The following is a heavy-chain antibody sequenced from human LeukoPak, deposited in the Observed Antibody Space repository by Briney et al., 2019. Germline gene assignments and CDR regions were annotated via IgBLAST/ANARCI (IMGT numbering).Heavy chain of an antibody. Sequence: PSETLSLTCTVSGGSISSSSYYWGWIRQPPGKGLEWIGYIYYSGSTNYNPSLKSRVTISVDTSKNQFSLKLRSVTAADTAVYYWARTTEGGYVDYFYYYMDVWGKGTTVTISS. CDR2: IYYSGST. J-gene: IGHJ6*03. CDR1: GGSISSSSYY. V-gene: IGHV4-61*05. CDR3: ARTTEGGYVDYFYYYMDV. D-gene: IGHD2-15*01.